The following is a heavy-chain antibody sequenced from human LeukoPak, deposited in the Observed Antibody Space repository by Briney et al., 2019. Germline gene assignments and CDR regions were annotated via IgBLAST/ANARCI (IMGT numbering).Heavy chain of an antibody. CDR2: INSDGSST. CDR1: GFTFSSYW. Sequence: GGSLRLSCAASGFTFSSYWMHWVRQAPGKGLVWVSRINSDGSSTSYADSVKGRFTISRDNAKNTLYLQMNSLRAEDTAVYYCARVADYDYVYAFDIWGQGEMATVSS. J-gene: IGHJ3*02. V-gene: IGHV3-74*01. D-gene: IGHD3-16*01. CDR3: ARVADYDYVYAFDI.